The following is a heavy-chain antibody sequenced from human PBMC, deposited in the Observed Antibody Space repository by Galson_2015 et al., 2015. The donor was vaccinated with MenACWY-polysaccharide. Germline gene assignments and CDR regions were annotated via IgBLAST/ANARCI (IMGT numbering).Heavy chain of an antibody. D-gene: IGHD3-10*01. CDR1: GSTFSNYA. V-gene: IGHV3-23*01. CDR3: ARQPTYYGSG. J-gene: IGHJ4*02. Sequence: SLRLSCAASGSTFSNYAMSWVRLAPGKGLEWVSTIGGSGSNTHYADSVKGRFTISRDNSKNTLSLQMNSLRAEDTAVYYCARQPTYYGSGWGQGTLVTVSP. CDR2: IGGSGSNT.